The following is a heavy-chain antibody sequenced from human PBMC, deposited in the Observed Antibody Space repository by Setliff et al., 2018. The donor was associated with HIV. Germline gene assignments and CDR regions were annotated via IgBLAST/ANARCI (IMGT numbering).Heavy chain of an antibody. J-gene: IGHJ4*02. Sequence: LRLSCAASGFIFSSYSMNWVRQAPGKGLEWVSYISSSSSSIYHADSVKGRFTVSRDNAKNTLYLQMNRLRAEDTAVYYCVRGPQFRPHWGQGTLVTVSS. CDR2: ISSSSSSI. CDR3: VRGPQFRPH. V-gene: IGHV3-48*04. CDR1: GFIFSSYS.